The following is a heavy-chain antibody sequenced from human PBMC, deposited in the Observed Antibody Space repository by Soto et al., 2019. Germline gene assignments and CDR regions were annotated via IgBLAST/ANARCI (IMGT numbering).Heavy chain of an antibody. V-gene: IGHV1-69*01. CDR2: IIPIFGTA. Sequence: QVQLVQSGAEVKKPGSSVKVSCKASGGTFSSYAISWVRQAPGQGLEWMGGIIPIFGTANYAQKFQGRVTITADESTSTAYMEMSSLRSEDTAVYYCAHPPRPGDSSGYHSFDYWGQGTLVTVSS. J-gene: IGHJ4*02. CDR1: GGTFSSYA. CDR3: AHPPRPGDSSGYHSFDY. D-gene: IGHD3-22*01.